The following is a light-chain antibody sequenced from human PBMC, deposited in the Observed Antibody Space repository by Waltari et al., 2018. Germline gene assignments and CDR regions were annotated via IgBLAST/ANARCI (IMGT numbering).Light chain of an antibody. V-gene: IGLV2-14*01. CDR3: CSFTSRSTWV. Sequence: QSALTQPASVSGSPGQSFTISCPGPSSDVGVYTYVSWYQQHPGKVPKLLIFDVSNRPSGVSNRFSGSKSGNTASLTISGLQAEDESDYYCCSFTSRSTWVFGGGTKLTVL. CDR1: SSDVGVYTY. CDR2: DVS. J-gene: IGLJ3*02.